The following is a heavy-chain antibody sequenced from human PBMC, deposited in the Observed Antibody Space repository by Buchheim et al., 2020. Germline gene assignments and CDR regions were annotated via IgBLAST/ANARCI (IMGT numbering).Heavy chain of an antibody. J-gene: IGHJ6*02. CDR3: ARGLRFLEWSLSYGMDV. V-gene: IGHV4-61*02. CDR1: GGSISSGSYY. Sequence: QVQLQESGPGLVKPSQTLSLTCTVSGGSISSGSYYWSWIRQPAGKGLEWIGRIYTSGSTNYHPSLKSRVTISVDTSKNQFSLKLSSVTAADTAVYYCARGLRFLEWSLSYGMDVWGQGTT. CDR2: IYTSGST. D-gene: IGHD3-3*01.